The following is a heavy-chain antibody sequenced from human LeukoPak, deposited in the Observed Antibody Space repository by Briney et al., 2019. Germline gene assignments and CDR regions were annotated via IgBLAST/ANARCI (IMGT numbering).Heavy chain of an antibody. Sequence: GGSLRLSCAASGFTFSSYSMNWVRQAPGKGLEWVSSISSSSSYIHYADSVKGRFIISRDNAKNSLYLQMNSLRAEDTAVYYCARDDSGHYSAEYFQHWGQGTLVTVSS. V-gene: IGHV3-21*01. J-gene: IGHJ1*01. CDR1: GFTFSSYS. CDR2: ISSSSSYI. CDR3: ARDDSGHYSAEYFQH. D-gene: IGHD3-22*01.